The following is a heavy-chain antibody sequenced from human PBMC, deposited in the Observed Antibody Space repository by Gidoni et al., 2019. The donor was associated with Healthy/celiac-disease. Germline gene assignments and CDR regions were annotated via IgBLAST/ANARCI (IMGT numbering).Heavy chain of an antibody. CDR3: ARSSQWLVQEGYFQH. CDR1: GGSISSSSYY. CDR2: IYYSGST. D-gene: IGHD6-19*01. Sequence: PSETLSLTCTVSGGSISSSSYYWGWIRQPPGKGLEWIGCIYYSGSTYYNASLKSGVTISVDTTKNQFSLKLSSVTATDTAVYYCARSSQWLVQEGYFQHGGQGTLVTVSS. J-gene: IGHJ1*01. V-gene: IGHV4-39*01.